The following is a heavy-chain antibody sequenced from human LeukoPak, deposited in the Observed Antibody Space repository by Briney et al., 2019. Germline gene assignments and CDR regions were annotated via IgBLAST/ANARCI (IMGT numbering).Heavy chain of an antibody. J-gene: IGHJ4*02. Sequence: GGSLRLSCAASGFTFSSYWMSWVRQAPGKGLEWVANIKQDGSEKYYVDSVKGRFTISGDNAKNSLYLQMNSLRAEDTAVYYCARVTAAAGYYFDYWGQGTLVTVSS. CDR1: GFTFSSYW. V-gene: IGHV3-7*01. CDR2: IKQDGSEK. CDR3: ARVTAAAGYYFDY. D-gene: IGHD6-13*01.